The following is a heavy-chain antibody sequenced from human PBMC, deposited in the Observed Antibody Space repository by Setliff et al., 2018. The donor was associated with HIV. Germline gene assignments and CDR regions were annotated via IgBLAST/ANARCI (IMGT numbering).Heavy chain of an antibody. J-gene: IGHJ6*03. D-gene: IGHD4-17*01. CDR3: ATTGQLAYYFYYMDV. CDR2: INHSGST. V-gene: IGHV4-34*01. Sequence: SETLSLTCAVYGGSFSGYFWSWIRQPPGKGLEWIGEINHSGSTNYNPSLKSRVAISVDTSKNQFSLKLSSVTAADTAVYYCATTGQLAYYFYYMDVWGKGTTVTVSS. CDR1: GGSFSGYF.